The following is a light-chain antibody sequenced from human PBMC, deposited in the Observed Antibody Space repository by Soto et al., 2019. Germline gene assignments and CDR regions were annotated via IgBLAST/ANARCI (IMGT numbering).Light chain of an antibody. J-gene: IGKJ1*01. Sequence: EILMTQCPVTLSVSPGERATLSSRGSQSVSSKLAWYQQKPGQAPSHLIYGAFTRATGIPARFSGTGSGTEFTLTISSLQSEDFALYYCQQYNDWPLTFGQGTKVDIK. CDR2: GAF. CDR3: QQYNDWPLT. V-gene: IGKV3-15*01. CDR1: QSVSSK.